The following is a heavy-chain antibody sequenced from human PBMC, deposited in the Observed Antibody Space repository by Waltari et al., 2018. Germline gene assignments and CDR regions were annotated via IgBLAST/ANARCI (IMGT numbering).Heavy chain of an antibody. Sequence: QVQLVESGGGVVQPGRSLRLSCAASGFTFSSYAMHWVRQAPGKGLEWVAVRSYDGRNKYCADSVKGRFTISRDNSKNTLYLQMNSLRAEDTAVYYCARGPGTTGTLFDYWGQGTLVTVSS. V-gene: IGHV3-30*04. CDR3: ARGPGTTGTLFDY. D-gene: IGHD1-1*01. CDR1: GFTFSSYA. J-gene: IGHJ4*02. CDR2: RSYDGRNK.